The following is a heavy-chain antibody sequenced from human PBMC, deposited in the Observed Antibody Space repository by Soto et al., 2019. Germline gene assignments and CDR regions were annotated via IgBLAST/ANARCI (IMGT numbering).Heavy chain of an antibody. CDR1: GFTFSSYG. J-gene: IGHJ4*02. Sequence: QVQLVESGGGVVQPGRSLRLSCAASGFTFSSYGMHWVRQAPGKGLEWVAVIWYDGSNKYYADSVKGRFTISRDNSKNTLYLQMNILRAEDTAVYYCATGADSSGYSFDYWGQGTLVTVSS. V-gene: IGHV3-33*01. CDR3: ATGADSSGYSFDY. D-gene: IGHD3-22*01. CDR2: IWYDGSNK.